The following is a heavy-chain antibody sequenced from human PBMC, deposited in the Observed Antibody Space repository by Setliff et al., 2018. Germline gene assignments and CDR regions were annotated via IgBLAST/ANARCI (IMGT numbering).Heavy chain of an antibody. J-gene: IGHJ5*02. CDR1: GYTFRQSI. D-gene: IGHD3-3*01. CDR2: IGVYSGNT. Sequence: ASVKVSCKASGYTFRQSIVSWVRQAPGQGLEWLGWIGVYSGNTYSAQRFQGRVSLTTDESTNTAYLELRGLRSDGTAVYYCMRLVRFCSRTVCQRTSGDEAWGQGTLVTAPQ. V-gene: IGHV1-18*01. CDR3: MRLVRFCSRTVCQRTSGDEA.